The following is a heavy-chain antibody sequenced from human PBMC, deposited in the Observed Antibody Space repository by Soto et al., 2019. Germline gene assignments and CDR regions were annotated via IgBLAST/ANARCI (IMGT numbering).Heavy chain of an antibody. CDR2: IYHSGYT. Sequence: QMRLQESGSGLVKPSQTLSLTCAVSGGSISSGGYAWNWIRQPPGKGLEWIGYIYHSGYTSYNPSPXNXXTISVDQSQNQFSLTLSFVTAADTAVYYCARDSLTGNYFDPWGQGTLVTVSS. D-gene: IGHD1-7*01. CDR3: ARDSLTGNYFDP. J-gene: IGHJ5*02. CDR1: GGSISSGGYA. V-gene: IGHV4-30-2*01.